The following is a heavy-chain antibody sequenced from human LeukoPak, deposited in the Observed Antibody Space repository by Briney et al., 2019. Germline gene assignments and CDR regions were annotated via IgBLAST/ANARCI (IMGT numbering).Heavy chain of an antibody. Sequence: GGYLRLSCAASGFSFISYGMHWVRQAPGKGLEWVGVISDDGRNKKYADSVKGRFTISRDNSKDTLYLQMNSLRDEDTAVYYCAKRPSDYGDYVTYFDYWGQGTLVTVSS. V-gene: IGHV3-30*18. CDR2: ISDDGRNK. CDR1: GFSFISYG. J-gene: IGHJ4*02. CDR3: AKRPSDYGDYVTYFDY. D-gene: IGHD4-17*01.